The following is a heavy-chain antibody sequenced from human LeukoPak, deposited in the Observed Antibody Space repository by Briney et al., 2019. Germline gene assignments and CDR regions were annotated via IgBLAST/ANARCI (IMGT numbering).Heavy chain of an antibody. V-gene: IGHV4-30-4*01. Sequence: PSETLSLTCTVSGGSISSGDYYWSWIRQPPGKGLEWIGYIYCSGSTYYNPSLKSRVTISVDTSKNQFSLKLSPVTAADTAVYYCARTPNRPTRMVRGDPGAFDIWGQGTMVTVSS. J-gene: IGHJ3*02. CDR2: IYCSGST. CDR3: ARTPNRPTRMVRGDPGAFDI. CDR1: GGSISSGDYY. D-gene: IGHD3-10*01.